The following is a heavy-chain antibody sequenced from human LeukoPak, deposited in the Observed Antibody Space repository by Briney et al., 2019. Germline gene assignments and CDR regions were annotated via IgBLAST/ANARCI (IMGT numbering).Heavy chain of an antibody. D-gene: IGHD2/OR15-2a*01. CDR1: GFTFSDYW. CDR2: IKQDGSAK. CDR3: ARIVYSNPLYKYYYYGMDV. J-gene: IGHJ6*02. Sequence: PGGSLRLSCAASGFTFSDYWMSWVRQAPGKGLDWVANIKQDGSAKYYVDSVKGRFTIFRDNARNSLYLQMSRLRAEDTAMYYCARIVYSNPLYKYYYYGMDVWGQGTTVTVSS. V-gene: IGHV3-7*03.